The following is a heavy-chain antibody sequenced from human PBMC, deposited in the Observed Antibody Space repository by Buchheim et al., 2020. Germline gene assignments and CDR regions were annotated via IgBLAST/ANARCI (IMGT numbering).Heavy chain of an antibody. CDR2: ISSSSSTI. J-gene: IGHJ5*02. CDR3: ASYCSSTSCYGNWFDP. V-gene: IGHV3-48*01. Sequence: EVQLVESGGGLVQPGGSLRLSCAASGFTFSSYSMNWVRQAPGKGLEWVSYISSSSSTIYYADPVKGRFTISRDNAKNSLYLQMNSLRSEDTAVYYCASYCSSTSCYGNWFDPWGQGTL. D-gene: IGHD2-2*01. CDR1: GFTFSSYS.